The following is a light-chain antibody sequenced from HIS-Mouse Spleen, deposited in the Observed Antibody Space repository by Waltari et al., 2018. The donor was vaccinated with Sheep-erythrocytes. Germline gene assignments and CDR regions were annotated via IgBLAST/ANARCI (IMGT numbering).Light chain of an antibody. J-gene: IGLJ1*01. Sequence: QSALTQPRSVSGSPGQSVTIPCPGTSSAVGGYNYVSWYQQHPGKAPKLMTYDVSKRPSGVPDRFSGSKSGNTASLTISGLQAEDEADYYCCSYAGSYNHVFATGTKVTVL. V-gene: IGLV2-11*01. CDR1: SSAVGGYNY. CDR3: CSYAGSYNHV. CDR2: DVS.